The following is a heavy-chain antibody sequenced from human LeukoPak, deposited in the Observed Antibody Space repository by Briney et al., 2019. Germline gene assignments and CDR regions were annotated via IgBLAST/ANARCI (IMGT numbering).Heavy chain of an antibody. D-gene: IGHD2-15*01. Sequence: EASVKVSCKASGGTFSSYAISWVRQAPGQGLKWMGGIIPIFGTANYAQKFQGRVTITADESTSTAYMELSSLRSEDTAVYYCARGGGYCSGGSCYCNYFDYWGQGTLVTVSS. V-gene: IGHV1-69*01. CDR3: ARGGGYCSGGSCYCNYFDY. J-gene: IGHJ4*02. CDR1: GGTFSSYA. CDR2: IIPIFGTA.